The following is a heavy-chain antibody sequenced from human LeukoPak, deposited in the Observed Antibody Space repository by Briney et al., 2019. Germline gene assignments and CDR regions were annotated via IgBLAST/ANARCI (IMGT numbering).Heavy chain of an antibody. CDR3: AKSVLGDPLEYYIDV. CDR2: IWYGGSNK. D-gene: IGHD3-16*01. V-gene: IGHV3-33*08. CDR1: GFTFSSYG. Sequence: PGGSLRLSCAASGFTFSSYGIHWVRQAPGKGLEWVAVIWYGGSNKYYADSVKGRFTIPRDNSKNTLYLQMNSLRAEDSAVYYCAKSVLGDPLEYYIDVWGKGTTVTVSS. J-gene: IGHJ6*03.